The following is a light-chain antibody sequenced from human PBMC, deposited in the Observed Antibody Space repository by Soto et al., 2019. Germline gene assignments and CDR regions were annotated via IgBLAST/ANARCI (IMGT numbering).Light chain of an antibody. CDR1: QSVSRY. J-gene: IGKJ4*01. V-gene: IGKV3-11*01. CDR2: DAS. CDR3: QQRSNWPLT. Sequence: EIVLTQSPATLSLSPGESATLSCMASQSVSRYLAWYQQKPGQPPRLLIYDASNRAAGIPARFSGSGSGTDFTLTISSLEPEDFAVYYCQQRSNWPLTFGGGTKVDI.